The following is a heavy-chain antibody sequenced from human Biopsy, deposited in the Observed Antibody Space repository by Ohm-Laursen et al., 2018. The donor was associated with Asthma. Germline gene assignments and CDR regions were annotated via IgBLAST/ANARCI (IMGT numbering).Heavy chain of an antibody. Sequence: ASVKVSCKTSGYTFNSAGITWVRQAPGQGLEWMGWISVYNSNTKVAQKLQDRVTMITDTSTSTAYMELRSLRSDDTSVYFCARAVDYSHYYGIDVWGQGTTVTVS. D-gene: IGHD3-10*01. V-gene: IGHV1-18*01. CDR1: GYTFNSAG. J-gene: IGHJ6*02. CDR2: ISVYNSNT. CDR3: ARAVDYSHYYGIDV.